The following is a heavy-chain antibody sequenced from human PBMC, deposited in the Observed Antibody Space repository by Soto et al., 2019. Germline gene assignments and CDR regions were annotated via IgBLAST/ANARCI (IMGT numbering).Heavy chain of an antibody. CDR2: MNPNSGNT. Sequence: ASVKVSCKASGYTFTSYDINWVRQATGEGREWMGWMNPNSGNTGYAQKFQGRVTMTRNTSISTAYMELSSLRSEDTAVYECARGGLGGYSYGLRGLYHYYGMDVWGQGTTVTVSS. CDR3: ARGGLGGYSYGLRGLYHYYGMDV. J-gene: IGHJ6*02. V-gene: IGHV1-8*01. CDR1: GYTFTSYD. D-gene: IGHD5-18*01.